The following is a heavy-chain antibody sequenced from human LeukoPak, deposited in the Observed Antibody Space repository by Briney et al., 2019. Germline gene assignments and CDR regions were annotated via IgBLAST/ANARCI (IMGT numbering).Heavy chain of an antibody. CDR2: IRYDGSNK. V-gene: IGHV3-30*02. Sequence: PGGSLRLSCAASGFTFSSYGMRWVRQAPGKGLEWVAFIRYDGSNKYYADSVKGRFTISRDNSKNTLYLQMNSLRAEDTAVYYRAKDSTTYYDFWSGFPDYFDYWGQGTLVTVSS. CDR3: AKDSTTYYDFWSGFPDYFDY. CDR1: GFTFSSYG. J-gene: IGHJ4*02. D-gene: IGHD3-3*01.